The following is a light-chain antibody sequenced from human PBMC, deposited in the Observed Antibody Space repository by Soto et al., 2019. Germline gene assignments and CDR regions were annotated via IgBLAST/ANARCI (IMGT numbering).Light chain of an antibody. Sequence: DIQMTQSPSTLSASVGDRVTITCRASQIISSWLAWYQQKPGKAPKLLIYKESSLESGVPSRFSGSGSGTEFTLTISSLQPDDFATYYCQQYNSYWTFGQGTKVEIK. CDR1: QIISSW. V-gene: IGKV1-5*03. CDR3: QQYNSYWT. CDR2: KES. J-gene: IGKJ1*01.